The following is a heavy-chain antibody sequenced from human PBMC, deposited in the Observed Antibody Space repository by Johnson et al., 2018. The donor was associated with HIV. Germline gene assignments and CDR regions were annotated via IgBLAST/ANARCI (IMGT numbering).Heavy chain of an antibody. Sequence: VLLVESGGGVVQPGRSLRLSCAASGFTFDDYAMHWVRQAPGKGLEWVSGISWNSGSIGYADSVKGRFTISRDNAKNSLYLQMNSLRAEDTALYYCAKVLYDFWSGYYGAFDIWGQGTMVTVSS. CDR2: ISWNSGSI. CDR3: AKVLYDFWSGYYGAFDI. V-gene: IGHV3-9*01. D-gene: IGHD3-3*01. J-gene: IGHJ3*02. CDR1: GFTFDDYA.